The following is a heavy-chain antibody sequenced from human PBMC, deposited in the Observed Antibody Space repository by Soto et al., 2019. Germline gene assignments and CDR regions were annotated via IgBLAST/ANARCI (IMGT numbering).Heavy chain of an antibody. Sequence: DSVKVSCKASGYTFTSYAMHWVRQAPGQRLEWMGWINAGNGNTKYSQKFQGRVTITRDTSGSTAYMELSSLRSEDTAVYYCARDSAIYEILTGACFDYWGQGTLVTLSS. D-gene: IGHD3-9*01. CDR1: GYTFTSYA. CDR3: ARDSAIYEILTGACFDY. V-gene: IGHV1-3*01. CDR2: INAGNGNT. J-gene: IGHJ4*02.